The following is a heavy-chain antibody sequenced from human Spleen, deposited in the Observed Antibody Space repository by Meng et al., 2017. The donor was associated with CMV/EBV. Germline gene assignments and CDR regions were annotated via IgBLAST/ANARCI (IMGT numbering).Heavy chain of an antibody. CDR3: ARRADNYHYYFES. CDR2: IHPGDSDT. J-gene: IGHJ4*02. CDR1: GDRFTSYW. Sequence: KGSGDRFTSYWIGWVRQMPGKGLEWMGNIHPGDSDTRYSPSFQGQVTISADKSISTAYLQLSSLQTSDTAIYYCARRADNYHYYFESWGQGTLVTVSS. V-gene: IGHV5-51*01. D-gene: IGHD5-24*01.